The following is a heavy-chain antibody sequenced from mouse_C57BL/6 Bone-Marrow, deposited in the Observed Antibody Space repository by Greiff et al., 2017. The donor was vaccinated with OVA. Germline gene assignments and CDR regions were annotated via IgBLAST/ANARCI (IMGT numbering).Heavy chain of an antibody. Sequence: EVQRVESGGGLVKPGGSLKLSCAASGFTFSSYAMSWVRQTPEKRLEWVATISDGGSYTYYPDNVKGRVTISRDNAKNNLYLQMSHLKSEDTAMYYCARDQDDGYFSFDYWGQGTTLTVSS. V-gene: IGHV5-4*01. J-gene: IGHJ2*01. CDR3: ARDQDDGYFSFDY. CDR1: GFTFSSYA. CDR2: ISDGGSYT. D-gene: IGHD2-3*01.